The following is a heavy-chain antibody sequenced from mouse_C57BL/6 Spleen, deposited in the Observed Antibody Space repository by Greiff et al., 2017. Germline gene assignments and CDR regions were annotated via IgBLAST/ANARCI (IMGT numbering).Heavy chain of an antibody. Sequence: VQLQQSGPELVKPGASVKISCKASGYTFTDYYMNWVKQSHGKSLEWIGDINPNNGGTSYNQKFKGKATLTVDKSSSTAYMELRSLTSEDSAVYYCARERDYYGSSTGYFDVWGTGTTVTVSS. D-gene: IGHD1-1*01. CDR3: ARERDYYGSSTGYFDV. V-gene: IGHV1-26*01. CDR1: GYTFTDYY. CDR2: INPNNGGT. J-gene: IGHJ1*03.